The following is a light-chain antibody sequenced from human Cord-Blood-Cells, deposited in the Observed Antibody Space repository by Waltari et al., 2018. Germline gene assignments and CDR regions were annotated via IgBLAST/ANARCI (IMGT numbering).Light chain of an antibody. J-gene: IGLJ1*01. CDR1: SSDVGCYNY. CDR2: DVS. V-gene: IGLV2-14*01. Sequence: QSALTQPASVSGSPGQSITISCTGTSSDVGCYNYVSWYQQHPGKAPKLMIYDVSKRPSGVSNRFSGSKSGNTASLTISGLQAEDEADYYCSSYTRSSTYVFGTGTKVTVL. CDR3: SSYTRSSTYV.